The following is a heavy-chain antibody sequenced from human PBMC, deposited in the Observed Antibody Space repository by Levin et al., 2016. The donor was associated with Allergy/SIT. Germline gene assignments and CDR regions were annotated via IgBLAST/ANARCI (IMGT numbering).Heavy chain of an antibody. CDR3: ARALSSGWYRNIDY. V-gene: IGHV3-21*01. D-gene: IGHD6-19*01. CDR2: ISSSSSYI. CDR1: GFTFSSYS. J-gene: IGHJ4*02. Sequence: GGSLRLSCAASGFTFSSYSMNWVRQAPGKGLEWVSSISSSSSYIYYADSVKGRFTISRDNSKNTLYLQMNSLRAEDTAVYYCARALSSGWYRNIDYWGQGTLVTVSS.